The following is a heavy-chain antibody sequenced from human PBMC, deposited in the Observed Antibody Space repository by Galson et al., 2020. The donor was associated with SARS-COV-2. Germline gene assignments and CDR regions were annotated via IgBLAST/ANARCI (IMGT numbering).Heavy chain of an antibody. CDR3: ARDEGGAVGGTRYYFDY. CDR2: IWYDGSNK. D-gene: IGHD6-19*01. CDR1: GFTFSSYG. Sequence: GGSLRLSCAASGFTFSSYGMHWVRQAPGKGLEWVAVIWYDGSNKYYADSVKGRFTISRDNSKNTLYLQMNSLRAEDTAVYYCARDEGGAVGGTRYYFDYWGQGTLVIVSS. J-gene: IGHJ4*02. V-gene: IGHV3-33*01.